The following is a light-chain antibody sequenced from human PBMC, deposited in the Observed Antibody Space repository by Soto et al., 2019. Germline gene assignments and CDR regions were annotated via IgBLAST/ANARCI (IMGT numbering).Light chain of an antibody. CDR1: SSNIGSNY. CDR3: GTWDSSLSAVV. J-gene: IGLJ2*01. V-gene: IGLV1-51*01. Sequence: QSVLTQPPSVSAAPGQRVTISCSGSSSNIGSNYVSWYQQLPGTAPKLLIYDNNKRPSGIPDRFSGSKSGTSATLGITGLQTGDEADYYCGTWDSSLSAVVFGGGTKVPVL. CDR2: DNN.